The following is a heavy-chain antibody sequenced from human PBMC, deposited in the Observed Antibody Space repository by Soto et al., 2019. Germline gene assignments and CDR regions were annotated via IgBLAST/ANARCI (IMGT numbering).Heavy chain of an antibody. CDR3: AHSEIRYFDWHWYFDL. V-gene: IGHV2-5*02. CDR1: GFSLSTSGLG. D-gene: IGHD3-9*01. CDR2: IYWDDDK. J-gene: IGHJ2*01. Sequence: QITLKESGPTLVKPTQTLTLTCTFSGFSLSTSGLGVGWIRQPPGKALEWLALIYWDDDKRYSPSLKSRLTITKDTSKNQVVLTMTNMDPVDTATYYCAHSEIRYFDWHWYFDLLGRGTLVTVAS.